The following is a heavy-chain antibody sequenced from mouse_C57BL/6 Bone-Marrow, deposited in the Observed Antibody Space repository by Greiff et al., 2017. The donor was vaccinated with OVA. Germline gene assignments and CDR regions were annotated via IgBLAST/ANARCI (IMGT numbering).Heavy chain of an antibody. CDR1: GFTFSDYY. V-gene: IGHV5-12*01. CDR2: ISNGGGST. CDR3: ARQRSKGGFDY. Sequence: EVQLVESGGGLVQPGGSLKLSCAASGFTFSDYYMYWVRQTPEKRLEWVAYISNGGGSTYYPSTVQGRFTISRDNAKNTLYLQMSRLKSEDTAMYYCARQRSKGGFDYWGQGTTLTVSS. J-gene: IGHJ2*01.